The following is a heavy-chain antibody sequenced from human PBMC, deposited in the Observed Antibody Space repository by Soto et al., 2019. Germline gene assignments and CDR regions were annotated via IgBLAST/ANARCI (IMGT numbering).Heavy chain of an antibody. CDR2: ISDTGAST. Sequence: EVRLLEAGGGLKQPGGSLRLSCAASGFTFKESAMNWVRQAPGKGLEWVASISDTGASTWYAESVRGRLSISRDNSKNTLYLQMTSLRVDDTAMYYCARDSVTRVSSDIPGMDVWGQGTTVSVSS. CDR1: GFTFKESA. V-gene: IGHV3-23*01. D-gene: IGHD3-10*01. CDR3: ARDSVTRVSSDIPGMDV. J-gene: IGHJ6*02.